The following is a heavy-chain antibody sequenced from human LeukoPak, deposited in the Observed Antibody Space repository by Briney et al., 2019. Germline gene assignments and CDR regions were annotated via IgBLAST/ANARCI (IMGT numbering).Heavy chain of an antibody. J-gene: IGHJ4*02. CDR1: GGSVSSRTYY. Sequence: SETLSLTCTVSGGSVSSRTYYWSWIRQPPGKGLEWIEYIYSSGSTNYNPSLKSRVTISVDTSKNQFSLKLTSVTAADTAVYYCARAPYYYDNSGYFRFDYWGQGTLVTVSS. D-gene: IGHD3-22*01. CDR2: IYSSGST. CDR3: ARAPYYYDNSGYFRFDY. V-gene: IGHV4-61*01.